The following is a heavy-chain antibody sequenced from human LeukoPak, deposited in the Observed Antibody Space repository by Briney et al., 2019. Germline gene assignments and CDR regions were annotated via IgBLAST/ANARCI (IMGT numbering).Heavy chain of an antibody. CDR2: VNAGNGNT. D-gene: IGHD6-13*01. J-gene: IGHJ3*02. CDR3: ARDGWGQQLGYDAFDI. Sequence: ASVKVFCKASGYTFTSYAMHWVRQAPGQRLEWMRWVNAGNGNTKYSQKFQGRVTITRETSASTAYMEPSSLRSEDTAVYYCARDGWGQQLGYDAFDIWGQGTMVTVSS. V-gene: IGHV1-3*01. CDR1: GYTFTSYA.